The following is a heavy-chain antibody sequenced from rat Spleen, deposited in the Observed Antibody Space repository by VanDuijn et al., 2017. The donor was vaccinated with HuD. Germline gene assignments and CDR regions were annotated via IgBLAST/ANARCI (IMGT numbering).Heavy chain of an antibody. CDR2: IIYDGGRT. J-gene: IGHJ3*01. V-gene: IGHV5-29*01. Sequence: EVQLVESGGGLVQPGRSMKLSCVASGFTFSTYGMAWVRQAPRKGLEWVATIIYDGGRTYYRDSVKGRFTISRNNAKSTLYLQVDSLRSDDTAHYYCARHQGWFAYWGQGTLVSVSS. CDR1: GFTFSTYG. CDR3: ARHQGWFAY.